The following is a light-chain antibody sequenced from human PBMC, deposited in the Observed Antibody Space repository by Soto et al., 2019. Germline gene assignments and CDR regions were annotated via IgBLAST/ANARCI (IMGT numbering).Light chain of an antibody. CDR3: NSYTSSSTYG. CDR2: DVS. V-gene: IGLV2-14*01. CDR1: SSDVGGYDY. Sequence: QSVLTQPASVSGSPGQSIAISCTGTSSDVGGYDYVSWYQQHPGKAPKLMIYDVSNRPSGVSSRFSGSKSGNTASLTISGLQAEDEADYYCNSYTSSSTYGFGTGTKVTVL. J-gene: IGLJ1*01.